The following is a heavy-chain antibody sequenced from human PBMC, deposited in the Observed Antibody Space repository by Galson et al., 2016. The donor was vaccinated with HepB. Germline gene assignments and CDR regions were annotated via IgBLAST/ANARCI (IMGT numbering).Heavy chain of an antibody. V-gene: IGHV3-23*01. D-gene: IGHD5-12*01. CDR3: AKVGQRGYSGYDPTNPIAY. CDR2: ISGGGENT. Sequence: SLRLSCAASGFTFSSDAMSWVRHAPGKGLKWVSSISGGGENTYYADSVKGRFTISRDNSQNTLFLQMNSLRAEDTALYYCAKVGQRGYSGYDPTNPIAYWGQGTLVTVSS. J-gene: IGHJ4*02. CDR1: GFTFSSDA.